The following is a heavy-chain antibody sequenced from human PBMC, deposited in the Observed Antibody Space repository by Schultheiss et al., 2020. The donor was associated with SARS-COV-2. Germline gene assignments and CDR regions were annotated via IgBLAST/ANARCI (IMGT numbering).Heavy chain of an antibody. V-gene: IGHV4-39*07. CDR1: GGSISSSSYY. Sequence: SETLSLTCTVSGGSISSSSYYWGWIRQPPGKGLEWIGSIYTSGSTNYNPSLKSRVTISVDTSKNQFSLKLSSVTAEDTAVYYCAKDVGFWSGYYDYWGQGTLVTVSS. D-gene: IGHD3-3*01. CDR2: IYTSGST. CDR3: AKDVGFWSGYYDY. J-gene: IGHJ4*02.